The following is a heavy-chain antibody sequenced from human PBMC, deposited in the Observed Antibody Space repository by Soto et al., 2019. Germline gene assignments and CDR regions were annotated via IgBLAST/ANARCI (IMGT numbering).Heavy chain of an antibody. D-gene: IGHD2-2*01. J-gene: IGHJ3*02. CDR2: IYYSGST. CDR1: GGSISSSSYY. Sequence: QLQLQESGPGLVKPSETLSLTCTVSGGSISSSSYYWGWIRQPPGKGLEWIGSIYYSGSTYYNPSLKSRVTISVDTSKNQFSLKLSSVTAADTAVYYCASRHRGPAARGAHAFDIWAQGTMVTVSS. CDR3: ASRHRGPAARGAHAFDI. V-gene: IGHV4-39*01.